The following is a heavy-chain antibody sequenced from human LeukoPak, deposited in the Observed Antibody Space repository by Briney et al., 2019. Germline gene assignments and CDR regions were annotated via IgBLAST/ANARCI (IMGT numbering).Heavy chain of an antibody. V-gene: IGHV3-7*01. Sequence: RGSLRLSCAASGFTPSSYWMSWVRQAPGKGLGWVANIKQEGSEKYYVDSVKGRFTISRENAKNSLYLQINSLRAEDTAVYYCARDTFYDFWSGRGIEHWGQGTLVTVSS. D-gene: IGHD3-3*01. CDR1: GFTPSSYW. J-gene: IGHJ1*01. CDR3: ARDTFYDFWSGRGIEH. CDR2: IKQEGSEK.